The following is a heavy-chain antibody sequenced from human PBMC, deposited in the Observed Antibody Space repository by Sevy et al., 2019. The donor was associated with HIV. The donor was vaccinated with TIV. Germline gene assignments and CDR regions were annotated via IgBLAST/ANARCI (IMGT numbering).Heavy chain of an antibody. D-gene: IGHD3-10*01. CDR2: IYYSGST. Sequence: SETLSLTCTVSGGSISSYYWSWIRQPPGKGLEWIGYIYYSGSTNYSPSLKSRVTISVDTSKNQFSLKLSSVTAADTAVYYCATYYYGSGSYSYFDYWGQGTLVTVSS. CDR3: ATYYYGSGSYSYFDY. V-gene: IGHV4-59*01. J-gene: IGHJ4*02. CDR1: GGSISSYY.